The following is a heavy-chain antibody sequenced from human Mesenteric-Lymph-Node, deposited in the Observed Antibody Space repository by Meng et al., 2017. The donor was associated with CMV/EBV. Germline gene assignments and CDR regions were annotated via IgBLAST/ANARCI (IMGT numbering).Heavy chain of an antibody. Sequence: MSCKASGYSFISYWIGWVRQMPGKGLEWMGIIYPGDSDTRYSTSFKGQVTISADKSIRTAYLQWSSLKASDTAMYYCARRSSGHEVDFWGQGTLVTVSS. J-gene: IGHJ4*02. CDR1: GYSFISYW. CDR3: ARRSSGHEVDF. D-gene: IGHD6-19*01. CDR2: IYPGDSDT. V-gene: IGHV5-51*01.